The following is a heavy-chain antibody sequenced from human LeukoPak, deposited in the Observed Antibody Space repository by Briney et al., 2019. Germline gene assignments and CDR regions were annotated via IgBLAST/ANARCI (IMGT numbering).Heavy chain of an antibody. J-gene: IGHJ4*02. Sequence: PSETLSLTCTVSGGSISSSVYSWGWIHQPPGKGLEWIGSIYYSGSTYYNPSLKSRVAISVDTSKNQFALKLTSVTAADTAVYYCARHPQYWGQGTLVTVSS. CDR2: IYYSGST. CDR1: GGSISSSVYS. V-gene: IGHV4-39*01. CDR3: ARHPQY.